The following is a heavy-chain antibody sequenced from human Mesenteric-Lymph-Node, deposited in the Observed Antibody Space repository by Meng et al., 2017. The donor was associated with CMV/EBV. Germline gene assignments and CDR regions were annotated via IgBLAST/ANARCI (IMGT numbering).Heavy chain of an antibody. CDR3: ARGSDIPVNNY. Sequence: QVQLQQWGAGRLKPSGTLSLTCAVYGGSFSGYYWSWIRQPPGKGLEWIGEINHSGVPNYNPSLKSRVTISLDRSKNQFSLKLSSVTAEDTAVYYCARGSDIPVNNYWGQGTLVTVSS. CDR1: GGSFSGYY. J-gene: IGHJ4*02. CDR2: INHSGVP. D-gene: IGHD2-15*01. V-gene: IGHV4-34*01.